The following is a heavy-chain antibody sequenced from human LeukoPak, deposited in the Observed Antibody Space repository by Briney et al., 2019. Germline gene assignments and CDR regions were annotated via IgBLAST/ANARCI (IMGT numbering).Heavy chain of an antibody. Sequence: SGGSLRLSCAASGFSFSTYAMTWVRQAPGKGLEWVSAISGSGDNTYYADSVKGRFTISRDNSKSTLYLQMNSLRAKDTAVYYCAKPLQQLFLWFGEFSGWGQGTLVTVSS. CDR3: AKPLQQLFLWFGEFSG. CDR1: GFSFSTYA. J-gene: IGHJ4*02. V-gene: IGHV3-23*01. D-gene: IGHD3-10*01. CDR2: ISGSGDNT.